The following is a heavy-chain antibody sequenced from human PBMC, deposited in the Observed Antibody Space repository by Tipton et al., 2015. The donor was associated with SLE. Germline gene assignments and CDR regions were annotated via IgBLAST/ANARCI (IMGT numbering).Heavy chain of an antibody. Sequence: SLRLSCAASGFTFDAYDMHWVRQAPGKGLEWVSLISGHGGSTDYADSVRGRFTVSRDNSKGSLYLQMNSLKPEDTALYYCGKADCGGGACYLIDSWGQGTLVTVST. J-gene: IGHJ4*02. D-gene: IGHD2-21*02. CDR1: GFTFDAYD. CDR2: ISGHGGST. CDR3: GKADCGGGACYLIDS. V-gene: IGHV3-43D*04.